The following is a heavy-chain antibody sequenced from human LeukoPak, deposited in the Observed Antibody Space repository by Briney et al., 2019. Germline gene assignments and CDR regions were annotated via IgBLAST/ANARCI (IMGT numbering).Heavy chain of an antibody. CDR2: ISGSGGST. J-gene: IGHJ4*02. V-gene: IGHV3-23*01. CDR3: AKFPLAAIFAWAYFDY. CDR1: GFTFSSYA. D-gene: IGHD7-27*01. Sequence: PGGSLRLSCAASGFTFSSYAMSWVRQAPGKGLEWVSAISGSGGSTYYADSVKGRFTISRDNSKNTLYLQMNSLRAEDTAVYYCAKFPLAAIFAWAYFDYWGQGTLVTVSS.